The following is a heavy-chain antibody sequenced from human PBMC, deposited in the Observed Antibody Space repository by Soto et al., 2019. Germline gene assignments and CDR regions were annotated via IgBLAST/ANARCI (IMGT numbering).Heavy chain of an antibody. CDR2: IIPIFGTA. V-gene: IGHV1-69*13. CDR1: GGTFSSYA. J-gene: IGHJ6*02. CDR3: ASRSRGRGSYYYYGMDV. Sequence: ASVKVSCKASGGTFSSYAISWVRQAPGQGLEWMGGIIPIFGTANYAQKFQGRVTITADESTSTAYMELSSLRSEDTAVYYCASRSRGRGSYYYYGMDVWGQGTTVTVSS. D-gene: IGHD3-10*01.